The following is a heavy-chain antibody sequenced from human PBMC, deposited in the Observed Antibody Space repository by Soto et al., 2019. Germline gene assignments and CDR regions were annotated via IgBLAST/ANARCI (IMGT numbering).Heavy chain of an antibody. V-gene: IGHV4-34*01. Sequence: QVQLQQWGAGLLKPSETLSLTCAVYGGSFSGYYWSWIRQPPGKGLEWIGEINHSGSTNYNPSLMSRVTISVDTSKNQFSLKLTSVTAADTAVYYCARGPIVGARGGFGFDSWGQGTLVTVSS. CDR2: INHSGST. J-gene: IGHJ5*01. CDR3: ARGPIVGARGGFGFDS. CDR1: GGSFSGYY. D-gene: IGHD1-26*01.